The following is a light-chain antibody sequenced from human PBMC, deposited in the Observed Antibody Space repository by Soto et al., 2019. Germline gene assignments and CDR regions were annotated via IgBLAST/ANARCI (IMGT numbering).Light chain of an antibody. CDR2: DAS. V-gene: IGKV3-11*01. CDR1: QSVSSSY. CDR3: QQRSNWPPPT. Sequence: EIVLAQSPGTLSLSPGERATLSCRASQSVSSSYLAWYQQKPGQAPRLLIYDASNRATGIPARFSGSGSGTDFTLTISSLEPEDFAVYYCQQRSNWPPPTFGQGTKVDIK. J-gene: IGKJ1*01.